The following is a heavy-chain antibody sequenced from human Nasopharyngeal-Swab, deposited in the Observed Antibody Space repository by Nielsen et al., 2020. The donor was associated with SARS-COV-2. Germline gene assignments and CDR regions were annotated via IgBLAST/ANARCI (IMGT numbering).Heavy chain of an antibody. Sequence: ASVKVSCKASGYTFTSYGISWVRQAPGQGLEWMGWISAYNGNTNYAQKLQGRVTMTTDTSTSTAYMELRSLRSDDTAVYYCARVSRVWGSYREADAFDIWGQVTMVTVSS. CDR2: ISAYNGNT. V-gene: IGHV1-18*04. CDR3: ARVSRVWGSYREADAFDI. CDR1: GYTFTSYG. D-gene: IGHD3-16*02. J-gene: IGHJ3*02.